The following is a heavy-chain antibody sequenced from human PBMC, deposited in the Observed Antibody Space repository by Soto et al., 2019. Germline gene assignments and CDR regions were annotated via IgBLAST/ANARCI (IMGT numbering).Heavy chain of an antibody. CDR2: IIPISDTT. CDR1: GGTFSSYA. D-gene: IGHD2-2*01. CDR3: ARSQGSSTSLEIYYYYYYGMDV. V-gene: IGHV1-69*01. J-gene: IGHJ6*02. Sequence: QVQLVQSGAEVKKPGSSVKVSCKASGGTFSSYAISWVRQAPGQGLEWMGGIIPISDTTNYAQKFQGRVTSSADESTSTAYVELSSLRSADTAVYYCARSQGSSTSLEIYYYYYYGMDVWGQGTTVTVSS.